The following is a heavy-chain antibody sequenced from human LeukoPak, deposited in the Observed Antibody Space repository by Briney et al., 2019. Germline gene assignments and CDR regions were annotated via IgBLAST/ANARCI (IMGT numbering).Heavy chain of an antibody. CDR1: GGTFSSYA. CDR2: IIPIFGTA. V-gene: IGHV1-69*13. CDR3: ARGTLYPIWFGELLGANYFDY. J-gene: IGHJ4*02. D-gene: IGHD3-10*01. Sequence: SVKVSCKASGGTFSSYAISWVRQAPGQGLEWMGGIIPIFGTANYAQKFQGRVTITADESTSTAYMELSSLRSEDTAVYYCARGTLYPIWFGELLGANYFDYWGQGTLVTVSS.